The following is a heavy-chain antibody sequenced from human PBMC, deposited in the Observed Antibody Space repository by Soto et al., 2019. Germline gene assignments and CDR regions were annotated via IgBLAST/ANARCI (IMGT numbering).Heavy chain of an antibody. V-gene: IGHV1-8*01. Sequence: ASVKVSCKASGYTFTSYDINWVRQATGQGLEWMGWMNPNSGNTGYAQKFQGRVTTTRNTSISTAYMELSSLRSEDTAVYYCARGPTRKAKPIGTTPREGGDPWGQGTLVTVSS. CDR2: MNPNSGNT. D-gene: IGHD1-7*01. CDR1: GYTFTSYD. CDR3: ARGPTRKAKPIGTTPREGGDP. J-gene: IGHJ5*02.